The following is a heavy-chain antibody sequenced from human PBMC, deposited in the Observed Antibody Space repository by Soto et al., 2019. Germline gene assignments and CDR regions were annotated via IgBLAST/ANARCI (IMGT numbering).Heavy chain of an antibody. Sequence: GGSLRLSCAASGFTFSDHYMDWVRQAPGKGLEWAGRIRNKANSYTTEYAASVKGRFTISRDDSKNSLYLQMNSLKTEDAAVYYCARDLGRAPAAGTLSLDCWGQGTLVTVSS. CDR3: ARDLGRAPAAGTLSLDC. J-gene: IGHJ4*02. CDR1: GFTFSDHY. CDR2: IRNKANSYTT. V-gene: IGHV3-72*01. D-gene: IGHD6-13*01.